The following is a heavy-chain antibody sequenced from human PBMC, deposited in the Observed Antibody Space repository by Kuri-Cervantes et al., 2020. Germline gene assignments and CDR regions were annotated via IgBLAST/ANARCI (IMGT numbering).Heavy chain of an antibody. CDR1: GGSISSYY. V-gene: IGHV4-59*08. J-gene: IGHJ5*02. CDR3: ARVEWELRPGWFDP. Sequence: SETLSLSCTVAGGSISSYYWSWIRQPPGKGLEWIGYIYYSGTNYYNPYLKSRVTISVDTSKNQFSLKLSSVTAADPDVYYCARVEWELRPGWFDPWGQGTLVTVSS. D-gene: IGHD1-26*01. CDR2: IYYSGTN.